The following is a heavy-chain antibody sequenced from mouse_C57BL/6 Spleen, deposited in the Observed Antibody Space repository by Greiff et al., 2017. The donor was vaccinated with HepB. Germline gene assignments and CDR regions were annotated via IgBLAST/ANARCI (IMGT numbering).Heavy chain of an antibody. CDR1: GYSFTGYY. CDR2: INPSTGGT. V-gene: IGHV1-42*01. CDR3: ARAGASELGGFAD. Sequence: EVQLQQSGPELVKPGASVKISCKASGYSFTGYYMNWVKQSPEKSLEWIGEINPSTGGTTYNQKFKAKATLTVDKSSSTAYMQLKSLTSEDSAVYDCARAGASELGGFADWGQGTLVTVSA. J-gene: IGHJ3*01. D-gene: IGHD4-1*01.